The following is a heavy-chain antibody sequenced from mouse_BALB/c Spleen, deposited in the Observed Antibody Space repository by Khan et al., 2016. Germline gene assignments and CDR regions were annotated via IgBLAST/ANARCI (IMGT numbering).Heavy chain of an antibody. CDR3: ARSLTGTAAY. Sequence: QIQLVQSGPELKKPGETVKISCKASGYTFTDYSMHWVKQAPGKGLKWMGWINTETGEPTYADDFKGRFAFSLETSASTAYLQINNLKNEDTATYFCARSLTGTAAYWCQGTLVTVSA. D-gene: IGHD4-1*01. CDR2: INTETGEP. CDR1: GYTFTDYS. V-gene: IGHV9-2-1*01. J-gene: IGHJ3*01.